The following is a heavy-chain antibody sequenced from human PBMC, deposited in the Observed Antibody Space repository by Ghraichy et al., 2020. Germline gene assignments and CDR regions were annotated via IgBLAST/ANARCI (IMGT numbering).Heavy chain of an antibody. J-gene: IGHJ4*02. V-gene: IGHV3-23*01. D-gene: IGHD3-22*01. CDR1: GFTFSSDA. CDR3: AKARSFDSAPYLYYFDY. Sequence: GGSLRLSCAASGFTFSSDAMSWVRQAPGKGLEWVSTIGVGGVSTYYADSVKGRFSISRDSSKNTLYLQMNSLRAEDTAVYYCAKARSFDSAPYLYYFDYWCTLALVTVSS. CDR2: IGVGGVST.